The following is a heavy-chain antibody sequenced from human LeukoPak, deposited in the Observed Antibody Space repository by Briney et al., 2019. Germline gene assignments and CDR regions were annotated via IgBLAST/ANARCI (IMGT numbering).Heavy chain of an antibody. CDR1: GFTFSDAW. CDR2: IKSKIDGGTT. Sequence: GGSLRLSCAASGFTFSDAWMSWVRQAPGKGLEWLGRIKSKIDGGTTDYAATVKGRFTISRDDSKNTVYPQMNSLRTEDTAVYYCTTDPRDWGQGTLVTVSP. J-gene: IGHJ4*02. CDR3: TTDPRD. V-gene: IGHV3-15*01. D-gene: IGHD3-10*01.